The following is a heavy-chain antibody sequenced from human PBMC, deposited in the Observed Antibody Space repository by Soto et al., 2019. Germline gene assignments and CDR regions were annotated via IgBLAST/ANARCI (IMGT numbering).Heavy chain of an antibody. J-gene: IGHJ6*02. CDR1: GDSVSSNSAA. CDR3: ARDLGVGSGWSEYYYYGMDV. Sequence: SQTLSLTCAISGDSVSSNSAAWNWIRQSPSRGLEWLGRTYYRSKWYNDYAVSVKSRITINPDTSKNQFSLQLNSVTPEDTAVYYCARDLGVGSGWSEYYYYGMDVWGQGTTVTVSS. V-gene: IGHV6-1*01. D-gene: IGHD6-19*01. CDR2: TYYRSKWYN.